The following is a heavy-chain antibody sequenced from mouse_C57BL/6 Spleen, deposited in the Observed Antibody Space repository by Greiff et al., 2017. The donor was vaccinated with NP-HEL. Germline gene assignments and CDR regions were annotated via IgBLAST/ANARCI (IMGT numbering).Heavy chain of an antibody. Sequence: EVKLMESGGDLVKPGGSLKLSCAASGFTFSSYGMSWVRQTPDKRLEWVATISSGGSYTYYPDSVKVRFTISRDNAKNTLYLQMSSLKSEDTAMYYCARRDYGFAYWGQGTLVTVSA. D-gene: IGHD1-2*01. CDR3: ARRDYGFAY. J-gene: IGHJ3*01. CDR1: GFTFSSYG. CDR2: ISSGGSYT. V-gene: IGHV5-6*02.